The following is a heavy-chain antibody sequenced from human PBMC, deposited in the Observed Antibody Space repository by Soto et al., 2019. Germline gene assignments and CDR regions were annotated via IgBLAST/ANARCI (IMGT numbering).Heavy chain of an antibody. Sequence: SVKVSCKASGGTFSSYAISWVRQAPGQGLEWMGGIIPIFGAANYAQKFQGRVTITPDESTSTAYMELSSLRSEDTAVYYCARGVCSSTSSYLDYYYGMDVWGQGTTVTVSS. V-gene: IGHV1-69*13. CDR2: IIPIFGAA. D-gene: IGHD2-2*01. CDR1: GGTFSSYA. CDR3: ARGVCSSTSSYLDYYYGMDV. J-gene: IGHJ6*02.